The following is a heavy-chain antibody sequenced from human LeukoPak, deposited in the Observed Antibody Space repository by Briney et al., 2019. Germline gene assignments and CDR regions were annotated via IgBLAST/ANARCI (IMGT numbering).Heavy chain of an antibody. V-gene: IGHV3-30*03. Sequence: GGSLRLSCAASGFTFSSYGMHRVRQAPGKGLEWVAVISYDGGNKYYADSVKGRFTISRDNSKNTLYLQMNSLRAEDTAVYYCATTRSSGYPYYFDYWGQGTLVTVSS. D-gene: IGHD3-22*01. CDR2: ISYDGGNK. CDR3: ATTRSSGYPYYFDY. J-gene: IGHJ4*02. CDR1: GFTFSSYG.